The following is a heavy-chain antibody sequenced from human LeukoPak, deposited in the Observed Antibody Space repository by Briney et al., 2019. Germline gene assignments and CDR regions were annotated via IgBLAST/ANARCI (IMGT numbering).Heavy chain of an antibody. CDR3: ARGGVDF. V-gene: IGHV3-74*01. D-gene: IGHD3-10*01. CDR2: INTDGSTT. J-gene: IGHJ4*02. Sequence: PGGSLRLSCAASGFIFSSYWMHWVRHAPGKGLVWVSRINTDGSTTTYADSVKGRFTISRDNAKNTVYLQMNSLRGDDTAVYYCARGGVDFWGQGTLVTVSS. CDR1: GFIFSSYW.